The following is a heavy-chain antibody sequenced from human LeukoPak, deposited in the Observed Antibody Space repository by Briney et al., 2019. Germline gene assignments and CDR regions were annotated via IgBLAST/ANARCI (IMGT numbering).Heavy chain of an antibody. CDR3: ARDMVVVVAARPDYYGMDV. CDR1: GYTFTSYG. Sequence: ASVKVSCKASGYTFTSYGISWVRQAPGQGLEWMGWINPNSGGTNYAQKFQGWVTMTRDTSISTAYMELSRLRSDDTAVYYCARDMVVVVAARPDYYGMDVWGQGTTVTVSS. V-gene: IGHV1-2*04. D-gene: IGHD2-15*01. J-gene: IGHJ6*02. CDR2: INPNSGGT.